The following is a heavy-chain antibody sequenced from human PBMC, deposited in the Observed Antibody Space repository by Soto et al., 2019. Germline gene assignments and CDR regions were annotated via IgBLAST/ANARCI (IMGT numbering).Heavy chain of an antibody. Sequence: GGSLRLSCIGAGFDFNTLAMIWVRQSPGRGLEWVAGIYGTGRGRTYADSVKGRFTISRDNSKNTLYLQMPRLSDEDTALYYCAKDAVYKDGIWLAAEWGRGTWVTVYS. D-gene: IGHD1-20*01. CDR1: GFDFNTLA. CDR3: AKDAVYKDGIWLAAE. CDR2: IYGTGRGR. J-gene: IGHJ4*01. V-gene: IGHV3-23*05.